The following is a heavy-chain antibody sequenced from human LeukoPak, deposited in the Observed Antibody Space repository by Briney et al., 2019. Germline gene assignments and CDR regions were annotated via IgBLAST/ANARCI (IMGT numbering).Heavy chain of an antibody. CDR3: AYGDYDLGLLAPFAF. CDR1: GFTFDNYA. D-gene: IGHD3/OR15-3a*01. J-gene: IGHJ4*02. V-gene: IGHV3-43D*03. Sequence: GGSLRLSCAASGFTFDNYALHWVRQVPGKGLEWVSLISWDGGSTYYADSVRGRFTISRDNSKNSLFLQMNSLRPEDTALYYCAYGDYDLGLLAPFAFWGQGTLVTVSS. CDR2: ISWDGGST.